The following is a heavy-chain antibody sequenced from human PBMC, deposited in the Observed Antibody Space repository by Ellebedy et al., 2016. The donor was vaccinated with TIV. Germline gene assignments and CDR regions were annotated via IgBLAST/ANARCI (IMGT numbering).Heavy chain of an antibody. V-gene: IGHV3-30-3*01. D-gene: IGHD2-2*01. CDR3: ARDLTQYASGAGLSDS. Sequence: GESLKISCAASGIPFNSYAMHWVRQTPGKGLEWVAIVSFDVNKKFYTDSVKGRFTISRDNSKNTLYLDMNSLGVEDTAVYYCARDLTQYASGAGLSDSWGQGTLVTVSS. J-gene: IGHJ4*02. CDR2: VSFDVNKK. CDR1: GIPFNSYA.